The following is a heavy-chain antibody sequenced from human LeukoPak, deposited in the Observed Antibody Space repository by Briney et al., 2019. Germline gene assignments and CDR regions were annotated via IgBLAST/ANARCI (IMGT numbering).Heavy chain of an antibody. V-gene: IGHV3-53*01. CDR2: IYSGGST. CDR3: ARVYQYYYDSSGYYSD. Sequence: PGGSLRLSCAASGFTVSSNYMSWVRQAPGKGLEWVSVIYSGGSTYYADSVKGRFTISRDNPKNTLYLQMNSLRAEDTAVYYCARVYQYYYDSSGYYSDWGQGTLVTVSS. CDR1: GFTVSSNY. D-gene: IGHD3-22*01. J-gene: IGHJ4*02.